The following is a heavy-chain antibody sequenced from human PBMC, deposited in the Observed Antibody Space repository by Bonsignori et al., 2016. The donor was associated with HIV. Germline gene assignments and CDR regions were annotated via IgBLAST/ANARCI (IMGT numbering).Heavy chain of an antibody. J-gene: IGHJ2*01. CDR3: ARGSGWYRYWYFDL. V-gene: IGHV4-34*01. CDR2: INHSGST. Sequence: WIRQPQEGLEWIGEINHSGSTNYNPSLKSRVTISVDTSKNQFSLKLSSVTAADTAVYYCARGSGWYRYWYFDLWGRGTLVTVSS. D-gene: IGHD6-19*01.